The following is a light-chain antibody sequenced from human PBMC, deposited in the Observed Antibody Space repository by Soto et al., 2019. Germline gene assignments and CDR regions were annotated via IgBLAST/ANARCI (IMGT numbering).Light chain of an antibody. CDR3: QTWGTGTRGV. CDR2: LNSDGSH. Sequence: QLVLTQSPSASASLGASVKLTCTLSSGHSSYAIAWHQQQPEKGPRYLMKLNSDGSHSKGDGIPDRFSGSSSGAERYLTISSLQSEDEADYYCQTWGTGTRGVFGGGNKLTVL. CDR1: SGHSSYA. V-gene: IGLV4-69*01. J-gene: IGLJ3*02.